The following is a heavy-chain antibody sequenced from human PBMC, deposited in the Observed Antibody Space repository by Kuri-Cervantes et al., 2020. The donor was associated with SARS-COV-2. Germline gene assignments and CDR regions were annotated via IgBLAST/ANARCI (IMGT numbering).Heavy chain of an antibody. V-gene: IGHV3-30*03. CDR2: ISYDGSNK. D-gene: IGHD4-17*01. Sequence: LSLTCAASGFTFSSYGMHWVRQAPGKGLEWVAVISYDGSNKYYADSVKGRFTISRDNSKNTLYLQMNSLRAEDTAVYYCARVVSLLYGDYYQDYFDYWGQGTLVTVSS. CDR3: ARVVSLLYGDYYQDYFDY. J-gene: IGHJ4*02. CDR1: GFTFSSYG.